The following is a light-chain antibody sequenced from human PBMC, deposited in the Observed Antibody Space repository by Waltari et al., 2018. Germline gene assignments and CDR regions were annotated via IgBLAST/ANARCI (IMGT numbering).Light chain of an antibody. CDR2: GVK. Sequence: QSALTQPASVSGSPGQSITLSCTGTSSDVGAYNLVFWHQQRPGKAPRPMISGVKKRPPGVANRFSGSKSGNTASLTISGLHAEDEADYYCCSYAGSPTFVIFGGGSKLTVL. CDR1: SSDVGAYNL. J-gene: IGLJ2*01. V-gene: IGLV2-23*02. CDR3: CSYAGSPTFVI.